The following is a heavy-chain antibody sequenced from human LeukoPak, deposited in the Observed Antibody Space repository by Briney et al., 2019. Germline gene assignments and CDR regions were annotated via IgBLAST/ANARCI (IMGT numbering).Heavy chain of an antibody. CDR1: GFTFSSYA. CDR2: ISYDGSNK. CDR3: ARGYQLPVDYFDY. V-gene: IGHV3-30-3*01. J-gene: IGHJ4*02. Sequence: QAGGSLRLSCAASGFTFSSYAMHWVRQAPGKGLEWVAVISYDGSNKYYADSVKGRFTISRDNSKNTLYLQMNSLRAEDTAVYYCARGYQLPVDYFDYWGQGTLVTVSS. D-gene: IGHD2-2*01.